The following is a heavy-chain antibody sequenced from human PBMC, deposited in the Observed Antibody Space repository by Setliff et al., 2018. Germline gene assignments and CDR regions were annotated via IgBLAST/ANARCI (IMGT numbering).Heavy chain of an antibody. D-gene: IGHD3-3*01. CDR2: INAGNGNT. J-gene: IGHJ5*02. Sequence: SVKVSCKASGYTFTNHAMHWVRQAPGQRLEWMGWINAGNGNTKYSQKFQGRVTITRDTSASTAYMELSSLRSEDTAVYYCARDTYIGDFWSGYYIQGQFDPWGQGTLVTVSS. CDR3: ARDTYIGDFWSGYYIQGQFDP. CDR1: GYTFTNHA. V-gene: IGHV1-3*01.